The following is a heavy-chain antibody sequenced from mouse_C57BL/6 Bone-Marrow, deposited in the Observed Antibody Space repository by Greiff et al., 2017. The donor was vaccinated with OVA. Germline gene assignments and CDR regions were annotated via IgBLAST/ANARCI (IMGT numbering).Heavy chain of an antibody. CDR3: AIRGDGMYFDY. V-gene: IGHV1-64*01. Sequence: VQLQQPGAELVKPGASVKLSCKASGYTFTSYWMHWVKQRPGQGLEWIGMIHPNSGSTNYNEKFKSKATLTVDKSSSTAYMQLSSLTSEDSAVYYCAIRGDGMYFDYWGQGTTLTVSS. CDR1: GYTFTSYW. D-gene: IGHD1-1*01. J-gene: IGHJ2*01. CDR2: IHPNSGST.